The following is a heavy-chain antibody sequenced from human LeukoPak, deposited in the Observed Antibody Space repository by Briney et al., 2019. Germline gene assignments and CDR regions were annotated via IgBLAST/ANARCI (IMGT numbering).Heavy chain of an antibody. CDR3: ATAASLQYYFDY. CDR1: GYTLTELS. Sequence: ASVKVSCKVSGYTLTELSMHWVRQAPGKGLEWMGGFDPEDGETIYAQKFQGRVTMTEDTSTDTAYMELSSLRSEDTAVYYCATAASLQYYFDYWGQGTLVTVSS. D-gene: IGHD4-11*01. V-gene: IGHV1-24*01. J-gene: IGHJ4*02. CDR2: FDPEDGET.